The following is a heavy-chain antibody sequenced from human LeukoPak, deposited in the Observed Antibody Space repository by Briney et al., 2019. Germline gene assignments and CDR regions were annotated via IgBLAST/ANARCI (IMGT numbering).Heavy chain of an antibody. Sequence: SQTLSLTCAVSGGSISSGGYSWSWIRQPPGKGLEWIGYIYHSGSTYYNPSLKSRVTISVDRSKNQSSLKLSSVTAADTAVYYCARGPTYYYDSTFDIWGQGTMVTVSS. CDR2: IYHSGST. J-gene: IGHJ3*02. V-gene: IGHV4-30-2*01. D-gene: IGHD3-22*01. CDR1: GGSISSGGYS. CDR3: ARGPTYYYDSTFDI.